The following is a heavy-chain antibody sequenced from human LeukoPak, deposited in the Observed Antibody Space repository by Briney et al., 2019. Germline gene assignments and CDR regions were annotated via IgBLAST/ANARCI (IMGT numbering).Heavy chain of an antibody. Sequence: GASVKVSCKASGYTFTGYYMHWVRQAPGQGLQWMGWINPNSGGTNYAQKFQGRVTITTDESTSTAYMELSSLRSEDTAVYYCARALLGATTRGFFDYWGQGTLVTVSS. CDR3: ARALLGATTRGFFDY. CDR2: INPNSGGT. D-gene: IGHD1-26*01. CDR1: GYTFTGYY. V-gene: IGHV1-2*02. J-gene: IGHJ4*02.